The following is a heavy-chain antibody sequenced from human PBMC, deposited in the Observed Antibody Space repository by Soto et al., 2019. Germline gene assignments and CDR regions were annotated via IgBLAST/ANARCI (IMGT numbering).Heavy chain of an antibody. CDR3: AREDYGSGTDWFDP. D-gene: IGHD3-10*01. J-gene: IGHJ5*02. CDR1: GFTFSSYS. CDR2: ISSSSSYI. V-gene: IGHV3-21*01. Sequence: ESGGGLVKPGGSLRLSCAASGFTFSSYSMNWVRQAPGKGLEWVSSISSSSSYIYYADSVKGRFTISRDNAKNSLYLQMNSLRAEDTAVYYCAREDYGSGTDWFDPWGQGTLVTVSS.